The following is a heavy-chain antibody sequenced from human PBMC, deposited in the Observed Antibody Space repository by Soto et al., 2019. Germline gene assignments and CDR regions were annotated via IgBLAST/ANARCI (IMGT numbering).Heavy chain of an antibody. V-gene: IGHV4-39*01. CDR1: GGSLSSSSYY. D-gene: IGHD2-21*02. Sequence: QLQLQESGPGLVKPSETLSLTCTVSGGSLSSSSYYWGWIRQPPGKGLEWIGSIYYSGSTYYNPSLKSRVTISVDTSKNQFSLKLSSVTAADTAVYYCATSLAYCGGDCYSEPFDYWGQGTLVTVSS. CDR3: ATSLAYCGGDCYSEPFDY. CDR2: IYYSGST. J-gene: IGHJ4*02.